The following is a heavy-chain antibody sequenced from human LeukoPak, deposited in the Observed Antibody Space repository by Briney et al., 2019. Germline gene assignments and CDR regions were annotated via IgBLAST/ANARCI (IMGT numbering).Heavy chain of an antibody. V-gene: IGHV3-66*01. CDR1: GFTVSSNY. CDR3: ARSGYYYDSSGSSS. J-gene: IGHJ5*02. D-gene: IGHD3-22*01. Sequence: PGGSLRLSCAASGFTVSSNYMSWVRQAPGKGLEWASSISGVGSTSYADSVKGRFTISRDNSRSTLYLQMDSLRPEDTAMYYCARSGYYYDSSGSSSWGQGTLVTVSS. CDR2: ISGVGST.